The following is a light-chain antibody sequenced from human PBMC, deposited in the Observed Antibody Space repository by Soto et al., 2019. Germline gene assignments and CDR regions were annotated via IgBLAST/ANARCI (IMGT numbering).Light chain of an antibody. CDR1: SGYSNYN. CDR2: VGTGGIVG. CDR3: GADHGGGSNLVVV. J-gene: IGLJ2*01. Sequence: QPVLTQPPSASDSLGASVTLTCTLSSGYSNYNVDWYQQRPGKGPRFVMRVGTGGIVGSKGDGIPDRFSVLGSGLNRYLTVKNIQAEDESDYYCGADHGGGSNLVVVFGGGTKLTVL. V-gene: IGLV9-49*01.